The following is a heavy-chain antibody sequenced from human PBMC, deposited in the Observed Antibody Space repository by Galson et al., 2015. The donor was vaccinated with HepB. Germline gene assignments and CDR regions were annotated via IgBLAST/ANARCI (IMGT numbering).Heavy chain of an antibody. V-gene: IGHV3-33*01. Sequence: SLRLSCAASGFTFSSYGMHWVRQAPGKGLEWVAVIWYDGSNKYYADSVKGRFTISRDNSKNTLYLQMNSLRAEDTAVYYCARCRGYSPTYYFDYWGQGTLVTVSS. D-gene: IGHD5-18*01. CDR2: IWYDGSNK. CDR1: GFTFSSYG. CDR3: ARCRGYSPTYYFDY. J-gene: IGHJ4*02.